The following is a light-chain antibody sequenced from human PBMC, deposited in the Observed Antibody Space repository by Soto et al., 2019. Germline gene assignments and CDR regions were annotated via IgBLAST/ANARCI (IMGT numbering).Light chain of an antibody. CDR2: DAS. CDR1: QDITND. Sequence: DIQMTQSPSSLSASVGDRVTITCQASQDITNDLNWYQQKPGKAPKLLIYDASNLETGVPSRFSRSGSGTDFTFNISSLQPEDLAIYYGQHYYDLPYTFGQGTRLEIK. J-gene: IGKJ2*01. V-gene: IGKV1-33*01. CDR3: QHYYDLPYT.